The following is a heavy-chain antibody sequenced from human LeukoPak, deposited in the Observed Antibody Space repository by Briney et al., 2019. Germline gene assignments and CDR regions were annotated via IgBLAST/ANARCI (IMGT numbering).Heavy chain of an antibody. J-gene: IGHJ4*02. D-gene: IGHD2-2*01. V-gene: IGHV1-2*02. Sequence: ASVKVSCKASGYTFTGYYMRWVRQAPGQGLEWMGWINPNSGGTNYAQKFQGRVTMTRDTSISTAYMELSRLRSDDTAVYYCARYIVVVPAATLDYWGQGTLVTVSS. CDR3: ARYIVVVPAATLDY. CDR1: GYTFTGYY. CDR2: INPNSGGT.